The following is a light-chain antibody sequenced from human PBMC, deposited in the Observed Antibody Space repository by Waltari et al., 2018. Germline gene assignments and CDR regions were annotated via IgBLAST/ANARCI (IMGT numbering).Light chain of an antibody. CDR1: SRDVGAYNY. J-gene: IGLJ1*01. CDR2: EVT. Sequence: QSALTQPASVSGSPGQSITISCTGTSRDVGAYNYVSWYQQHPGNAPELMIYEVTNRPSGVSNRFSGSKSGNTASLIISGLQAEDEADYYCSSFTRSSTYVFGSGTKVTVL. V-gene: IGLV2-14*01. CDR3: SSFTRSSTYV.